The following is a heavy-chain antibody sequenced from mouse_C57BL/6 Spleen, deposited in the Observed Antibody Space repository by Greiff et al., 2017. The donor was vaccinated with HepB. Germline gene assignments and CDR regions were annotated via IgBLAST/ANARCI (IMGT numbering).Heavy chain of an antibody. V-gene: IGHV1-52*01. CDR1: GYTFTSYW. CDR3: ASADYSNSDCYFDV. Sequence: QVQLQQPGAELVRPGSSVKLSCKASGYTFTSYWMHWVKQRPIQGLEWIGNIDPSDSETHYNQKFKDKANLTVDKTSIKAYMQISSLTSEDSAVYYCASADYSNSDCYFDVWGKGTTVTVSS. CDR2: IDPSDSET. J-gene: IGHJ1*03. D-gene: IGHD2-5*01.